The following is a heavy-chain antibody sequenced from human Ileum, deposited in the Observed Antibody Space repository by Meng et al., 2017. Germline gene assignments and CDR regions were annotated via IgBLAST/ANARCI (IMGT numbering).Heavy chain of an antibody. CDR1: GFIFSNAW. Sequence: GESLKISCVASGFIFSNAWMNWVRQAPGKGLEWVASIEPDGSETYYVDSLKGRFTISRDNATKSLFLQMNSLRMEDTAIYFCARDRAYKAFDIWGQGTMVTVSS. CDR3: ARDRAYKAFDI. J-gene: IGHJ3*02. D-gene: IGHD1-14*01. CDR2: IEPDGSET. V-gene: IGHV3-7*01.